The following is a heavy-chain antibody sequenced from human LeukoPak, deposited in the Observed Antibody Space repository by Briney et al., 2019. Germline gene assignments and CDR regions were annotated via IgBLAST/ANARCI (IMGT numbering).Heavy chain of an antibody. CDR3: AKDRVERGVVTFDY. Sequence: GGSLRLSCAASGFTFSNYVMSWVRQAPGKGLEWVSVINDNGGSTYYADSVKGRFTISRDNFKNTLYLQMNSLRAEDTAVYYCAKDRVERGVVTFDYWGQGSLVAVSS. J-gene: IGHJ4*02. CDR1: GFTFSNYV. V-gene: IGHV3-23*01. D-gene: IGHD3-3*01. CDR2: INDNGGST.